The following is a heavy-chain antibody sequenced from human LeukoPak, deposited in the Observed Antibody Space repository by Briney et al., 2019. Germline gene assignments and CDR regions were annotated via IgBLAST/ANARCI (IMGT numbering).Heavy chain of an antibody. Sequence: PGGSLRLSCTASGFTFSRNGMHRVRQAPGKGLEWVAFIKRDESEKWYLNSVRGRFTISRDNSKKTLYLHMNSLSAEDTAVYYCVKDVLFAVGDAFDIWGQGTMVTVSS. J-gene: IGHJ3*02. CDR2: IKRDESEK. CDR1: GFTFSRNG. CDR3: VKDVLFAVGDAFDI. D-gene: IGHD3-10*02. V-gene: IGHV3-30*02.